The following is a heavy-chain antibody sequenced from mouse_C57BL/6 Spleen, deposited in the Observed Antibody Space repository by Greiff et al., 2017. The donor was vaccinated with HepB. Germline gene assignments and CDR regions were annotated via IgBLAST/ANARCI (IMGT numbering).Heavy chain of an antibody. CDR1: GFTFSDYG. V-gene: IGHV5-17*01. J-gene: IGHJ4*01. CDR3: ASQRDYYAMDY. CDR2: ISSGSSTI. Sequence: EVKVVESGGGLVKPGGSLKLSCAASGFTFSDYGMHWVRQAPEKGLEWVAYISSGSSTIYYADTVKGRFTISRDNAKNTLFLQMTSLRSEDTAMYYCASQRDYYAMDYWGQGTSVTVSS.